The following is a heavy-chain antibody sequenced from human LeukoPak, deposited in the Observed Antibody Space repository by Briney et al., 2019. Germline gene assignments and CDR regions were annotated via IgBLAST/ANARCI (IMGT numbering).Heavy chain of an antibody. J-gene: IGHJ5*02. CDR2: IYHRGST. Sequence: SETLPLTCAVSGGSISSSNWWSWVRQPPGKGLEWIGEIYHRGSTNYNPSLKSRVTISVDKSKNQFSLKLSSVTAADTAVYYCAREREHVASSSNWFDPWGQGTLVTVSS. D-gene: IGHD6-6*01. CDR1: GGSISSSNW. CDR3: AREREHVASSSNWFDP. V-gene: IGHV4-4*02.